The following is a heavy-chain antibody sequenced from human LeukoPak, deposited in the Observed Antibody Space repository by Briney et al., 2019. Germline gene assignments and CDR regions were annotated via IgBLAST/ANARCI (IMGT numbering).Heavy chain of an antibody. CDR3: ARAPIENYYYYYMDV. J-gene: IGHJ6*03. Sequence: GGSLRLSCAASGFTFSSYSMNWVRQAPGKGLEWVSYISSSSSTIYYADSVKGRFTISRDNAKNSLYLQMNSLRAEDTAVYYCARAPIENYYYYYMDVWGKGTTVTVSS. CDR1: GFTFSSYS. V-gene: IGHV3-48*04. CDR2: ISSSSSTI. D-gene: IGHD2-21*01.